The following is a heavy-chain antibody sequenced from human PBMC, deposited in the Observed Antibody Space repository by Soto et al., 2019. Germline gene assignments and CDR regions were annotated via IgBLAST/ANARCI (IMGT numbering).Heavy chain of an antibody. CDR2: IIPIFGTA. J-gene: IGHJ6*02. CDR1: GGTFSSYA. CDR3: ARDSSYCSSTSCSLTLYYYYYGMDV. Sequence: QVQLVQSGAEVKKPGSSVKVSCKASGGTFSSYAISWVRQAPGQGLEWMGGIIPIFGTANYAQKFQGRVTITADKSTSTAYMELSSLRSEDTAVCYCARDSSYCSSTSCSLTLYYYYYGMDVWGQGTTVTVSS. V-gene: IGHV1-69*06. D-gene: IGHD2-2*01.